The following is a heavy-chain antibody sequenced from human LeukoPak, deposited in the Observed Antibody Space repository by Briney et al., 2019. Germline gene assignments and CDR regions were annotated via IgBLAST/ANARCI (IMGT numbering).Heavy chain of an antibody. Sequence: QPGGSLRLSCAASGFTFSNYDMNWVRQAPGKGLEWVSHVSSGGSIKYYADSLKGRFTISRDNAKNSLYLQMNSLRAEDTAVYYCARRYCSSTDCLFDYWGQGTTVIVSS. CDR2: VSSGGSIK. D-gene: IGHD2-2*01. V-gene: IGHV3-48*03. CDR1: GFTFSNYD. J-gene: IGHJ4*03. CDR3: ARRYCSSTDCLFDY.